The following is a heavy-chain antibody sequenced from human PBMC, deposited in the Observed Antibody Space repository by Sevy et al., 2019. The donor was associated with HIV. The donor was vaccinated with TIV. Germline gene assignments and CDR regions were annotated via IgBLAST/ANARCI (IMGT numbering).Heavy chain of an antibody. CDR2: ISTSDSAI. CDR3: ARVEAYYDKGIDP. D-gene: IGHD3-22*01. J-gene: IGHJ5*02. Sequence: GGSLRLSCEASGFTFSNYDMNWVRQAPGKGLEWISYISTSDSAIYADSVKGRFTISRDNAKNSLHLQMNSLRAEDTAVYYCARVEAYYDKGIDPWGQGTLVTVSS. CDR1: GFTFSNYD. V-gene: IGHV3-48*03.